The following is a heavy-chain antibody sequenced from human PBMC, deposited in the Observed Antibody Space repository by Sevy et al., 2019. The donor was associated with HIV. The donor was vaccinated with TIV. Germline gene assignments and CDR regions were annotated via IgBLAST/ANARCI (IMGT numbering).Heavy chain of an antibody. CDR1: GYTFTSYA. V-gene: IGHV7-4-1*02. J-gene: IGHJ5*02. CDR3: ARDAIRYNWNVASFDP. CDR2: INTNTGNP. Sequence: ASVKVSCKASGYTFTSYAMNWVRQAPGQGLEWMGWINTNTGNPTYAQGFTGRFVFSLDTSVSTAYLQISSLKAEDTAVYYCARDAIRYNWNVASFDPWGQGTLVTVSS. D-gene: IGHD1-20*01.